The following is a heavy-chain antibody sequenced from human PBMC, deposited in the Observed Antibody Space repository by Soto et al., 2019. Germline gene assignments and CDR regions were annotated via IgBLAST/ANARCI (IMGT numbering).Heavy chain of an antibody. V-gene: IGHV1-18*04. Sequence: GASVKVSCKASGYTFTSYGISWVRQAPGQGLEWMGWISAYNGNTNYAQKLQGRVTMTTDTSTSTAYMELRSLRSDDTAVYYCARAPILTGYYTYYYGMDVWGQGTTVTVSS. CDR2: ISAYNGNT. J-gene: IGHJ6*02. CDR1: GYTFTSYG. CDR3: ARAPILTGYYTYYYGMDV. D-gene: IGHD3-9*01.